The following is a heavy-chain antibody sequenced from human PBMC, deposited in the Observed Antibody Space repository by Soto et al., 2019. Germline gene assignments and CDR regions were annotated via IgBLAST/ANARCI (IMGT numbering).Heavy chain of an antibody. CDR1: GYSFTTHW. Sequence: GESLKISCQGSGYSFTTHWITWVRQTPGKGLEWMGRIESSNSYINYSPSFQGHVTISVDRSISTAYVQWSRLEASDNGMYYCARRLSGPKEGYNAYYYYGLDVWGQGTKVTVSS. V-gene: IGHV5-10-1*01. CDR3: ARRLSGPKEGYNAYYYYGLDV. D-gene: IGHD5-18*01. CDR2: IESSNSYI. J-gene: IGHJ6*02.